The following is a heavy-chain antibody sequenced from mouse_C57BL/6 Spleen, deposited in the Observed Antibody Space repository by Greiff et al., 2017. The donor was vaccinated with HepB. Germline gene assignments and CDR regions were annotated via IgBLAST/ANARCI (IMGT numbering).Heavy chain of an antibody. CDR3: ARDYVSSDEGWYFDV. CDR1: GYTFTSYW. Sequence: VQLQQPGAELVRPGSSVKLSCKASGYTFTSYWMDWVKPRPGQGLEWIGNIYPSDSETHYNQKFKDKATLTVDKSSSTAYMQLSSLTSEDSAVYYCARDYVSSDEGWYFDVWGTGTTVTVSS. CDR2: IYPSDSET. V-gene: IGHV1-61*01. D-gene: IGHD1-1*01. J-gene: IGHJ1*03.